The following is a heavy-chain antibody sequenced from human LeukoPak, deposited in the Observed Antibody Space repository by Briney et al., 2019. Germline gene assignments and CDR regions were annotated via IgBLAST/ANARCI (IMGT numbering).Heavy chain of an antibody. CDR3: ARDHYGSGSYYNGFDP. D-gene: IGHD3-10*01. J-gene: IGHJ5*02. Sequence: PGGSLRLSCTVSGFTVSSNSMSWVRQAPGKGLEWVSFIYSDNTHYSDSVKGRFTISRDNSKNTLYLQMNSLRAEDTAVYYCARDHYGSGSYYNGFDPWGQGTLVTVSS. V-gene: IGHV3-53*01. CDR2: IYSDNT. CDR1: GFTVSSNS.